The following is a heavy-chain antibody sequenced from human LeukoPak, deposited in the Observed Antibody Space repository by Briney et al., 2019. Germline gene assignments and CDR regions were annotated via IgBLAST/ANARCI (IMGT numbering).Heavy chain of an antibody. Sequence: GGSLRLSCAASGFTFGSYAMHWVRQAPGKGLEGVAVISYDGSNKYYADSVKGRFTISRDNSKNTLYLQMNSLRAEDTAVYFCARDPSGKFRTLGSNWFDPWGQGTLVTVSS. J-gene: IGHJ5*02. D-gene: IGHD1-14*01. CDR1: GFTFGSYA. CDR2: ISYDGSNK. V-gene: IGHV3-30*04. CDR3: ARDPSGKFRTLGSNWFDP.